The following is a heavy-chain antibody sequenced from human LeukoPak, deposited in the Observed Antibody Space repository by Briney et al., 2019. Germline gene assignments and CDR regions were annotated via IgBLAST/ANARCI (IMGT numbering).Heavy chain of an antibody. Sequence: GGSLRLSCAASGVTVSNNYMNWVRQAPGKGLEWVSLIYSDGSTYYADSVKGRFTISRDNSKNTLYLQMNSLRAEDTAVYYCARDPPAVAANTYGWGQGTLVTVSS. CDR3: ARDPPAVAANTYG. D-gene: IGHD6-6*01. J-gene: IGHJ4*02. CDR1: GVTVSNNY. V-gene: IGHV3-66*01. CDR2: IYSDGST.